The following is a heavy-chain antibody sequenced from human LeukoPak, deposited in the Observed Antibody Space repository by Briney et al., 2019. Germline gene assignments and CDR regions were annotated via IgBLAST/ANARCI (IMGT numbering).Heavy chain of an antibody. CDR2: IHHSGST. CDR1: GYFISSGYY. Sequence: SETLSLTCTVSGYFISSGYYWGWIRQPPGKGLQWIGSIHHSGSTYYNPSLKSRVTISVDTSKNQFSLKLSSVTAADTAVYYCARVVVVAATLSFDYWGQGTLVTVSS. D-gene: IGHD2-15*01. J-gene: IGHJ4*02. CDR3: ARVVVVAATLSFDY. V-gene: IGHV4-38-2*02.